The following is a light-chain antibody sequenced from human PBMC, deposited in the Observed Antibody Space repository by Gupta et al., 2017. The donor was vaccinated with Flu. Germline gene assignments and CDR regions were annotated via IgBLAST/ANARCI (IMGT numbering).Light chain of an antibody. Sequence: DCVLTQTPLSSPVTLGQPASISCMSGQSLVHSDGKTYLSWLQQRPGQTPRLLIYQISNRFSGVPDRFSGSGAGTNFTLKISRVEAEDVGIYYCMQDTHFQTFGQGTKVEIK. CDR1: QSLVHSDGKTY. CDR2: QIS. CDR3: MQDTHFQT. V-gene: IGKV2-24*01. J-gene: IGKJ1*01.